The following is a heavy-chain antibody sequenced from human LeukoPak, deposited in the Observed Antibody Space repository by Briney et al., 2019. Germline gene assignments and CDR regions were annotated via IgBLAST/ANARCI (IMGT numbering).Heavy chain of an antibody. D-gene: IGHD3-16*02. CDR3: ARSRDVYYDYVWGSYLLAPFDY. CDR1: GGTFSIYA. Sequence: GASVKLSCKAAGGTFSIYAISWVRQAPGQGLEWMGGIILIFGTANYAKKFQGRVTITSEESTRTAYMEMSSLRSEDTAVYYCARSRDVYYDYVWGSYLLAPFDYWGQGTLVTVSS. V-gene: IGHV1-69*01. J-gene: IGHJ4*02. CDR2: IILIFGTA.